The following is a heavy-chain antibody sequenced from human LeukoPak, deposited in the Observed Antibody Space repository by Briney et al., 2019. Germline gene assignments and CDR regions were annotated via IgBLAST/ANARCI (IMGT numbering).Heavy chain of an antibody. CDR2: ISYDGSNK. CDR3: ARDLKGSLDFDY. D-gene: IGHD1-26*01. CDR1: GFTFSSYG. Sequence: GGSLRLSCAASGFTFSSYGMHWVRQAPGKGLEWVAVISYDGSNKYYADSVKGRFTISRDNSKKMLYLQMNSLRAEDTAVYYCARDLKGSLDFDYRGQGTLVTVSS. J-gene: IGHJ4*02. V-gene: IGHV3-30*03.